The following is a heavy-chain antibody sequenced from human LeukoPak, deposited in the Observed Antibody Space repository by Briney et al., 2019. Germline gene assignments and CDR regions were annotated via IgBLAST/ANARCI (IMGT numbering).Heavy chain of an antibody. CDR3: ARDNYGMDV. CDR1: GFTFSSYG. CDR2: IWYDGSNK. J-gene: IGHJ6*02. V-gene: IGHV3-33*01. Sequence: GGSLRLSCAASGFTFSSYGMHWVRQAPGKGLEWVAVIWYDGSNKYYADSVEGRFTISRDNSKNTLYLQMNSLRAEDTAVYYCARDNYGMDVWGQGTTVTVSS.